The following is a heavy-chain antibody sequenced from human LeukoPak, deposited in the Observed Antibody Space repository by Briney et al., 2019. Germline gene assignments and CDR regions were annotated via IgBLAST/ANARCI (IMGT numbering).Heavy chain of an antibody. V-gene: IGHV3-7*01. J-gene: IGHJ4*02. D-gene: IGHD6-19*01. CDR1: GFTFSNYW. Sequence: PGGSLRLSCAASGFTFSNYWMSWVRQAPGKGLEWVANIKEDGSEKYYVDSVKGRFTISRDNAKNSLYLQMNSLRAEDSAVYYCARGSSASGWFFDYWGQGTLVTVSS. CDR2: IKEDGSEK. CDR3: ARGSSASGWFFDY.